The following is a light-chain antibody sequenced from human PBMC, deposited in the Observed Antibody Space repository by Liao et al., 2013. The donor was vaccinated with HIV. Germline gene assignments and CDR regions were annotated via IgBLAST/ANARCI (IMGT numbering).Light chain of an antibody. V-gene: IGLV3-1*01. CDR1: KWGDKY. Sequence: SYELTQSPSVSVSPGQTASISCSGDKWGDKYACWYQQKPGQSPVLVIYQDAKRPSGIPERFSGSNSGNTATLTISGTQAMDEADYYCQAWDSRVVFGGGTKLTVL. CDR3: QAWDSRVV. J-gene: IGLJ2*01. CDR2: QDA.